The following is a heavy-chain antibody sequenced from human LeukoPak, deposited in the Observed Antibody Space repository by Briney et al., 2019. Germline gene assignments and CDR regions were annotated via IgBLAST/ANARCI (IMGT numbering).Heavy chain of an antibody. CDR1: DGSISSGDYY. CDR3: AREPPNYGMDV. Sequence: SQTLSLTCTVSDGSISSGDYYWSWIRQPPGKGLEWIGYIYYSGSTYYNPSLKSRVTISVDTSKNQFSLKLSSVTAADTAVYYCAREPPNYGMDVWGQGTTVTVSS. J-gene: IGHJ6*02. V-gene: IGHV4-30-4*01. CDR2: IYYSGST.